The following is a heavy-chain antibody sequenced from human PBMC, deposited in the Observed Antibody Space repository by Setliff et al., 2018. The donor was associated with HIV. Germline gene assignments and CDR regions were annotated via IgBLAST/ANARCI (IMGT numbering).Heavy chain of an antibody. V-gene: IGHV4-34*01. D-gene: IGHD6-19*01. CDR2: INHSGST. Sequence: SETLSLTCAVYGGSFNGYYWSWIRQPPGKGLEWIGEINHSGSTNYNPSLKSRVTMSIDTSKNQFSLNVSSVTAADTAVYYCARLGIAVVVFGFDPWGQGTLVTVSS. J-gene: IGHJ5*02. CDR1: GGSFNGYY. CDR3: ARLGIAVVVFGFDP.